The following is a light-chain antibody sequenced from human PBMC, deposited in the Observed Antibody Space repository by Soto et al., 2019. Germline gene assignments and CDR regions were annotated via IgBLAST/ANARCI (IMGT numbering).Light chain of an antibody. CDR2: DAS. V-gene: IGKV3-11*01. CDR3: KNRSIWPVN. J-gene: IGKJ5*01. Sequence: EIVLTQSPATLSLSPGDRATLSCRASQSVGSYLAWYQQKPGLAPRLLIYDASNRATGIPPRFSGSGSGTDFTLTISSLEPEEFAVYYCKNRSIWPVNVGQGTRLEI. CDR1: QSVGSY.